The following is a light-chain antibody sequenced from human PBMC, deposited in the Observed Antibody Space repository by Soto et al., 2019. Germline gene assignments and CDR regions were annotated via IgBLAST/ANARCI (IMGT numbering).Light chain of an antibody. Sequence: QLVLTQSPSASASLGASVTLTCTLSSGYSNYKVDWYQQRPGKGPQFVMGVGTGGIVASKGDGIPDRFSVLGSGLNRNLAIKNIKKEDESDYHCGADHGSGSTWVFGGGTKLTVL. V-gene: IGLV9-49*01. CDR1: SGYSNYK. CDR3: GADHGSGSTWV. J-gene: IGLJ2*01. CDR2: VGTGGIVA.